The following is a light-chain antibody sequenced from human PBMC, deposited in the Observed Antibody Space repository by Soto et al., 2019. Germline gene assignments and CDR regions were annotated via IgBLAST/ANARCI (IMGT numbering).Light chain of an antibody. CDR3: QHYHSSPWT. CDR1: QSLNNY. Sequence: DIQMTQSPSTLCASVGDRVTITCRASQSLNNYVAYYQQKPGKAPKLLIYKSSSLESVVPSRFSGSGSGTEFTRTISSLQPDDFATYYCQHYHSSPWTFGQGTKVEIK. CDR2: KSS. J-gene: IGKJ1*01. V-gene: IGKV1-5*03.